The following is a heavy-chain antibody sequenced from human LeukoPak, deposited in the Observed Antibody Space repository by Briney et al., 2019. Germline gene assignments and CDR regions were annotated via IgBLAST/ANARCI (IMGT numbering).Heavy chain of an antibody. CDR1: GYTFTSYD. Sequence: ASVKVSCKASGYTFTSYDINWVRQATGQGLEWMGWMNPNSGNTGYAQKFQGRVTITRNTSISTAYMELSSLRSEDTAVYYCARDLEWFGELPVWNHAFDIWGQGTMVTVSS. CDR2: MNPNSGNT. CDR3: ARDLEWFGELPVWNHAFDI. V-gene: IGHV1-8*03. J-gene: IGHJ3*02. D-gene: IGHD3-10*01.